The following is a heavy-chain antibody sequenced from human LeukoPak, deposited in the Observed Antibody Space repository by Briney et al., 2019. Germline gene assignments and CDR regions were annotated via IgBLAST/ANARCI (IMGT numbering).Heavy chain of an antibody. CDR3: ASRYCSSTSCYVDYYYGMDV. D-gene: IGHD2-2*01. CDR1: GYSFISFG. Sequence: SVKVSCKASGYSFISFGISWVRQAPGQGLEWMGRIIPILGIANYAQKFQGRVTITADKSTSTAYMELSSLRSEDTAVYYCASRYCSSTSCYVDYYYGMDVWGQGTTVTVSS. V-gene: IGHV1-69*04. J-gene: IGHJ6*02. CDR2: IIPILGIA.